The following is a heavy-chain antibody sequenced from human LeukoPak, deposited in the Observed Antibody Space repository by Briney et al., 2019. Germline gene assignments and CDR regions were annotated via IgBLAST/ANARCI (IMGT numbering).Heavy chain of an antibody. V-gene: IGHV3-72*01. CDR2: TRNKANSYTT. CDR1: GFTFSDHY. D-gene: IGHD3-22*01. CDR3: ARGPRWYYYDSSGFVDY. J-gene: IGHJ4*02. Sequence: GGSLRLSCAASGFTFSDHYMDWVRQAPGKGLEWAGRTRNKANSYTTSYSASLKDRFTISTDDSKTSLYLQMNSLKTEDTAVYYCARGPRWYYYDSSGFVDYWGQGTLVTVSS.